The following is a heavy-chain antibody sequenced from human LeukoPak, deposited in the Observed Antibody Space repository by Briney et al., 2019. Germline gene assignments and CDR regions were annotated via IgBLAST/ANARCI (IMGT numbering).Heavy chain of an antibody. CDR2: INPNSGGT. J-gene: IGHJ5*02. V-gene: IGHV1-2*02. CDR3: ARGRGIAVAGKRWFDP. Sequence: GSSVKVSCKASGYTFTGYYMHWVRQAPGQGLEWMGWINPNSGGTNYAQKFQGRVTMTRDTSISTAYMELSGLRSDDTAVYYCARGRGIAVAGKRWFDPWGQGTLVTVSS. CDR1: GYTFTGYY. D-gene: IGHD6-19*01.